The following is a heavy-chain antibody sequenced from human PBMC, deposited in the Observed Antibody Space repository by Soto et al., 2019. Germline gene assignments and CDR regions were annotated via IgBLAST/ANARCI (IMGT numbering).Heavy chain of an antibody. J-gene: IGHJ5*02. D-gene: IGHD2-2*02. CDR3: ASEYQPLLYNHNWFDP. CDR1: GGTFSSYA. CDR2: IIPIFGTA. V-gene: IGHV1-69*01. Sequence: QVQLVQSGAEVKKPGSSVKVSCKASGGTFSSYAISWVRQAPGQGLEWMGGIIPIFGTANYAQKFQGRVTITADESTSTAYMGLSSLRSEDTAVYYCASEYQPLLYNHNWFDPWGQGTLVTVSS.